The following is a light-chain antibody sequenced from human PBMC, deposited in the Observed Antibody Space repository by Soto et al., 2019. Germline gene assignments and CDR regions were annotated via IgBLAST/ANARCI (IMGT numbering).Light chain of an antibody. CDR3: QQYGSSIT. J-gene: IGKJ5*01. CDR1: QSVSSN. CDR2: AAS. Sequence: EIVMTQSPVTLSVSPGERATLSCRASQSVSSNVAWYQQKPGQAPRLLIYAASTRAAGVPDRFSGSGSGTDFTLTISRLEPEDFAVYYCQQYGSSITFGQGTRLEIK. V-gene: IGKV3-20*01.